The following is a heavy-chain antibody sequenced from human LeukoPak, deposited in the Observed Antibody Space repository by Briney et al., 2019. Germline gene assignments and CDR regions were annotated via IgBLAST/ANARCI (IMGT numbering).Heavy chain of an antibody. CDR3: ARGGYCSSTSCYLAHFDY. CDR1: GFTFSSYE. V-gene: IGHV3-48*03. J-gene: IGHJ4*02. Sequence: PGGSLRLSCAASGFTFSSYEMNWVRQAPGKGLEWVSYISSSGSTIYYADSVKGRFTISRDNAKNSLYLQMNSLRAEDTAVCYCARGGYCSSTSCYLAHFDYWGQGTLVTVSS. D-gene: IGHD2-2*01. CDR2: ISSSGSTI.